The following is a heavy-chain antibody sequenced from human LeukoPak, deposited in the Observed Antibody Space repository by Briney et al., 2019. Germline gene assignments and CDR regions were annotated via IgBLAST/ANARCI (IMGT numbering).Heavy chain of an antibody. J-gene: IGHJ6*04. Sequence: GGSLRLSCAASGFTFSSYAMSWVRQAPGKGLEWVAFIRYDGSNKYYADSVKGRFTISRDNSKNTLYLQMNSLRAEDTAVYYCAKDLGVVVVPAAMDVWGKGTTVTISS. CDR3: AKDLGVVVVPAAMDV. D-gene: IGHD2-2*01. V-gene: IGHV3-30*02. CDR2: IRYDGSNK. CDR1: GFTFSSYA.